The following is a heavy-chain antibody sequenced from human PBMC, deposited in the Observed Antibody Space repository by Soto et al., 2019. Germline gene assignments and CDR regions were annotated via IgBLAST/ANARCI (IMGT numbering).Heavy chain of an antibody. J-gene: IGHJ5*02. V-gene: IGHV4-31*03. Sequence: KTSETLSLTCTVSGGSGSSADHYWSWIRQHPGKGLEWIGYINYTGSTYYNPSLKSRVSISVDTSKNQFSLKLSSLTAADTAMYYCARANSVSGRSWFDPWGQGTLVTVSS. CDR1: GGSGSSADHY. CDR3: ARANSVSGRSWFDP. CDR2: INYTGST. D-gene: IGHD1-26*01.